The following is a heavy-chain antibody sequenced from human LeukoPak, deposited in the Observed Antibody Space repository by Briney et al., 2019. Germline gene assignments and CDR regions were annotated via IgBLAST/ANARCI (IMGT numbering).Heavy chain of an antibody. CDR2: IKQDGSEK. D-gene: IGHD5-12*01. Sequence: GGSLRLPCAASGFTFSSYWMSWVRQAPGKGLEWVANIKQDGSEKYYVDSVKGRFTISRDNAKNSLYLQMNSLRAEDTAVYYCARAPVATITGNYFDYWGQGTLVTVSS. J-gene: IGHJ4*02. CDR1: GFTFSSYW. CDR3: ARAPVATITGNYFDY. V-gene: IGHV3-7*01.